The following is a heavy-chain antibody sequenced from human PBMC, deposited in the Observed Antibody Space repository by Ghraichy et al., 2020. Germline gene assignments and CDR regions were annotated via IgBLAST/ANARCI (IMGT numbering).Heavy chain of an antibody. V-gene: IGHV3-30*03. CDR3: ARDPDVDTERVMGDGFFQY. D-gene: IGHD5-18*01. CDR1: GFNFNNYG. Sequence: GGSLRLSCAASGFNFNNYGMHWVRQAPGKGLEWVALISYDGSETSYARSVRGRFIISRDDSKNTVHLQLNGLRGEDTAIYYCARDPDVDTERVMGDGFFQYWGQGTLVTVTS. J-gene: IGHJ1*01. CDR2: ISYDGSET.